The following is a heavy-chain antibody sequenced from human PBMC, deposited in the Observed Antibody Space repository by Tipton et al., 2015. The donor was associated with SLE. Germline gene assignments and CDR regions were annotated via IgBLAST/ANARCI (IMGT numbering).Heavy chain of an antibody. J-gene: IGHJ4*02. CDR3: ARRGPVKGLQGSYYFDD. Sequence: TLSLTCTVSGGSISSGGYYWSWIRHHPGKGLEWIGYIYYSGSTYYNPSLKSRVTISVDTSQNQFSRKLSSVTAADTAVYYCARRGPVKGLQGSYYFDDWGQGTLVTGSS. D-gene: IGHD4-11*01. CDR2: IYYSGST. V-gene: IGHV4-31*03. CDR1: GGSISSGGYY.